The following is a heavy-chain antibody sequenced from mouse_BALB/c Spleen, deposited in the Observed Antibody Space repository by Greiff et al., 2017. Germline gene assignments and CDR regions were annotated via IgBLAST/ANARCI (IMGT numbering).Heavy chain of an antibody. V-gene: IGHV2-9*02. CDR1: GFSLTSYG. Sequence: VKLQESGPGLVAPSQSLSITCTVSGFSLTSYGVHWVRQPPGKGLEWLGVIWAGGSTNYNSALMSRLSISKDNSKSQVFLKMNSLQTDDTAMYYCARDRRYDGGYAMDYWGQGTSVTVSS. CDR3: ARDRRYDGGYAMDY. J-gene: IGHJ4*01. CDR2: IWAGGST. D-gene: IGHD2-14*01.